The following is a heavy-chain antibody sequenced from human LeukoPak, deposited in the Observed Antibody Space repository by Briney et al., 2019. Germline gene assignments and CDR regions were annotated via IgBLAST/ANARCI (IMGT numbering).Heavy chain of an antibody. V-gene: IGHV3-23*01. Sequence: WGSLRLSCAVSGFTFSNFAMSWVRQAPGKGLEWVSAISSSGGSKYSADVVKGRFTISRDNSKNTLYLQMNSLTAEDTAVYYCAKVHYGLWSANNFATRGYDYHYHLRDVRGRATADTVSS. CDR3: AKVHYGLWSANNFATRGYDYHYHLRDV. CDR1: GFTFSNFA. CDR2: ISSSGGSK. D-gene: IGHD3-3*01. J-gene: IGHJ6*02.